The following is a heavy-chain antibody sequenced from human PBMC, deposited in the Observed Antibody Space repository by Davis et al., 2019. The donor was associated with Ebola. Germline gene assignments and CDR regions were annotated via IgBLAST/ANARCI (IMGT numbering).Heavy chain of an antibody. D-gene: IGHD4-17*01. CDR3: AGNSVTTRLDYYGMDV. V-gene: IGHV1-3*01. CDR2: INAGNGNT. CDR1: GYTFTRFA. Sequence: AASVKVSCKASGYTFTRFAIHWVRQAPGQRLEWIGWINAGNGNTIYSQNFQGRVTITRATSASTVYMELSSLRSEDTAVYYCAGNSVTTRLDYYGMDVWGQGTTVTVSS. J-gene: IGHJ6*02.